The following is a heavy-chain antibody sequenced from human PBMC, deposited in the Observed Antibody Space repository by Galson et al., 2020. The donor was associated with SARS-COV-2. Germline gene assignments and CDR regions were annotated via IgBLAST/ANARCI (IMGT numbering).Heavy chain of an antibody. V-gene: IGHV1-18*04. CDR2: ISDYNGNN. J-gene: IGHJ5*02. D-gene: IGHD3-3*01. Sequence: ASVPVSCQGSGYTFPSYGLRWVRQAPGQGLAWMGWISDYNGNNNYAQKLQGRVTLTTDTATRTAYLELRSLSSDDPAVYYCARDPVDFWGWFDPWGQGTLVTFSS. CDR3: ARDPVDFWGWFDP. CDR1: GYTFPSYG.